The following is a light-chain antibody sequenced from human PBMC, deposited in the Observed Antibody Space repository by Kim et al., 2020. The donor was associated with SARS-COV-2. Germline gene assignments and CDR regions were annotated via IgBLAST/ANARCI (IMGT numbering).Light chain of an antibody. CDR2: QDN. CDR1: NLGNKY. J-gene: IGLJ2*01. Sequence: VSQGQTATIACSGDNLGNKYACWYQQKPGQSPVLVISQDNKRPSGIPERFSGSNSGNTATLTISGTQAMDEADYYCQAWDSSAYVIFGGGTQLTVL. CDR3: QAWDSSAYVI. V-gene: IGLV3-1*01.